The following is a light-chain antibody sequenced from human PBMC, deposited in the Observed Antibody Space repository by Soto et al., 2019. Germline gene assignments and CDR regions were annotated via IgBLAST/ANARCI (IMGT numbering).Light chain of an antibody. CDR2: DAS. V-gene: IGKV3-15*01. Sequence: EIVMTQSQATLSVSPGERASLSCRASQSVNSNLAWYQQKPGQAPRLLIYDASTRATGIPARFSGSGSGTEFTLTISSLQSEDFAVYYCQQYGSSGTFGQGTIVDIK. CDR1: QSVNSN. CDR3: QQYGSSGT. J-gene: IGKJ1*01.